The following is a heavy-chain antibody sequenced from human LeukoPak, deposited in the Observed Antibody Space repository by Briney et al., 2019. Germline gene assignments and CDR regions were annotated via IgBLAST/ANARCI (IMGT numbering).Heavy chain of an antibody. D-gene: IGHD6-13*01. Sequence: ASVKVSCKASGYTFTGYYMHWVRQAPGQGLEWMGWININSGGTKYSQNFQGRATMTRDTSVNTAYMELSGLKYDDTAVYSCARGDGSSWFQYWGQGTPVTVSS. J-gene: IGHJ4*02. CDR2: ININSGGT. V-gene: IGHV1-2*02. CDR1: GYTFTGYY. CDR3: ARGDGSSWFQY.